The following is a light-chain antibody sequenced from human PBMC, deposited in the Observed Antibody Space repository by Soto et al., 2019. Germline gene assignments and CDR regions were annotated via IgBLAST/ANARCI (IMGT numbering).Light chain of an antibody. CDR1: SSDVGSYNL. J-gene: IGLJ3*02. Sequence: QSALTQPASVSGSPGQSITISCTGTSSDVGSYNLVSWYQQHPGKAPELMIYEVSKRPSGVSNRFSGSKSGNTASLTISGLQAEDEADYYCCSDAGSSRVFGGGTQLTVL. CDR3: CSDAGSSRV. CDR2: EVS. V-gene: IGLV2-23*02.